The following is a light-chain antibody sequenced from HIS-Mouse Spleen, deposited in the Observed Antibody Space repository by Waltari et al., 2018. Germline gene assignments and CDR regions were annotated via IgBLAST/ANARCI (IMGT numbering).Light chain of an antibody. J-gene: IGLJ2*01. CDR2: EVS. CDR1: SRDVGGYNY. V-gene: IGLV2-14*01. Sequence: QSALTQPASVSGSPGQSITISCTGTSRDVGGYNYVSWYQQHPGKAPKLMIYEVSNRPSGVSNRFSGSKSGNTASLTISGLQAEDEADYCCSSYTSSSTLLFGGGTKLTVL. CDR3: SSYTSSSTLL.